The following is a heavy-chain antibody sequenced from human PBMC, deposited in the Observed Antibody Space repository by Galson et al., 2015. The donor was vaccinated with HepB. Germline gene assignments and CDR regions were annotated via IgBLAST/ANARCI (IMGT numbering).Heavy chain of an antibody. J-gene: IGHJ3*02. CDR2: ILPMFGTA. D-gene: IGHD3-10*01. CDR1: GGTFSTYG. CDR3: ARDRLGYYGSASQDAFDI. V-gene: IGHV1-69*13. Sequence: SVKVSCKASGGTFSTYGINWVRQAPGQGLERMGMILPMFGTAKYAQKFQGRVTIAADESTSTAYMALNSLRSEDTAVYYCARDRLGYYGSASQDAFDIWGQGTMVTVSS.